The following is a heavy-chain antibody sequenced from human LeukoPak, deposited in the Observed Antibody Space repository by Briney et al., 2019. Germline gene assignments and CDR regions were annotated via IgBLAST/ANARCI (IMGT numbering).Heavy chain of an antibody. CDR1: GGSISSGGYY. D-gene: IGHD3-10*01. Sequence: SQTLSLTCTVSGGSISSGGYYWSWIRQHPGKGLEWIGYIYYSGSTYYNPSLKSRVTISVDTSKNQFSLKVSSVTAADTAVYYCARDYDGSGSYYYWGQGTLVTVSS. CDR3: ARDYDGSGSYYY. CDR2: IYYSGST. J-gene: IGHJ4*02. V-gene: IGHV4-31*03.